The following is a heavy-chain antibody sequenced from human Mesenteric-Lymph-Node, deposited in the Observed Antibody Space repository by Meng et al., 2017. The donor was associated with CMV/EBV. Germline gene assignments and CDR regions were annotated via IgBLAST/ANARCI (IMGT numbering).Heavy chain of an antibody. D-gene: IGHD3-9*01. J-gene: IGHJ5*02. CDR3: ARAENDILTGYDGWFDP. CDR1: GGTLDNYA. CDR2: INPSLATR. V-gene: IGHV1-69*05. Sequence: SVKVSCKASGGTLDNYAISWVRQAPGQGLEWMGGINPSLATRSYAENFQDRVTMTTDESTTTDYMELSSLRSEDTAIYYCARAENDILTGYDGWFDPWGQGTLVTVSS.